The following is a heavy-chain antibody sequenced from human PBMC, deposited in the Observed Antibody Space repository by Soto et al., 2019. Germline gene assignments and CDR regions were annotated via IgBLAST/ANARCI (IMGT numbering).Heavy chain of an antibody. CDR2: ISSSGSTI. Sequence: PGGSLRLSCAASGFTFSSYEMNWVRQAPGKGLESVSYISSSGSTIYYADSVKGRFTISRDNAKNSLYLQMNSLRAEDTAVYYCASDNWNYDRGHYGMDVWGQGTPVTVSS. V-gene: IGHV3-48*03. J-gene: IGHJ6*02. CDR3: ASDNWNYDRGHYGMDV. CDR1: GFTFSSYE. D-gene: IGHD1-7*01.